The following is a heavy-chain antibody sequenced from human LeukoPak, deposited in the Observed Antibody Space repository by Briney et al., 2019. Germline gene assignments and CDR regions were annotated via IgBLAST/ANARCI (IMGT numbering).Heavy chain of an antibody. CDR1: GYTFTSYG. J-gene: IGHJ4*02. Sequence: ASVKVSCKASGYTFTSYGISWVRQAPGQGLEWMGWINAGNGNTKYSQKFQGRVTITRDTSASTAYMELSSLRSEDTAVYYCAREEMATIDFDYWGQGTLVTVSS. V-gene: IGHV1-3*01. D-gene: IGHD5-24*01. CDR3: AREEMATIDFDY. CDR2: INAGNGNT.